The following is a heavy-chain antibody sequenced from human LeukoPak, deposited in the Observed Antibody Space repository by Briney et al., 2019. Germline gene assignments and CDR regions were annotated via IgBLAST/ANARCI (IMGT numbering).Heavy chain of an antibody. Sequence: SETLSLTCTVYGGSFSGYYWSWIRQPPGKGLEWIGEINHSGSTNYNPSLKSRVTISVDTSKNQFSLKLSSVTAADTAVYYCARGWGTIYDYWGQGTLVTVSS. V-gene: IGHV4-34*01. CDR2: INHSGST. CDR3: ARGWGTIYDY. J-gene: IGHJ4*02. CDR1: GGSFSGYY. D-gene: IGHD3-3*01.